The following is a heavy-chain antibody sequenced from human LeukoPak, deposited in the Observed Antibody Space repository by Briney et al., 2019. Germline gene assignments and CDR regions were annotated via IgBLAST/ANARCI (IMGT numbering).Heavy chain of an antibody. D-gene: IGHD4-17*01. Sequence: TGGSLRLSCATSGFTFRSYAMIWVRQAPERGLQWVSGISGSGTYYADFAKGRFTISRDNSKNTLYLQMNSLRAEDTATYYCARDPNGDYIGAFDMWGQGTMVTVSS. J-gene: IGHJ3*02. CDR2: ISGSGT. CDR1: GFTFRSYA. V-gene: IGHV3-23*01. CDR3: ARDPNGDYIGAFDM.